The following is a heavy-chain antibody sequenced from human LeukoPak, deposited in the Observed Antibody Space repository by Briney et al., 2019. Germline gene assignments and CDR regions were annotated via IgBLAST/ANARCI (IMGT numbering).Heavy chain of an antibody. CDR3: AKAPLGYYFDY. Sequence: GRSLRLSCAASGFTFDDYAMHWVRQAPGKGLEWVSGISWNSGSIGYADSVKGRFTISRDNAKNSLYLQMNSPRAEDTALYYCAKAPLGYYFDYWGQGTLVTVSS. V-gene: IGHV3-9*01. J-gene: IGHJ4*02. CDR1: GFTFDDYA. CDR2: ISWNSGSI.